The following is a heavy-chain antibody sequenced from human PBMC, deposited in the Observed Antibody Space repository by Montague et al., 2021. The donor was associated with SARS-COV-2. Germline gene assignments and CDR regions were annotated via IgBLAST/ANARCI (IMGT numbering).Heavy chain of an antibody. J-gene: IGHJ4*02. CDR1: GGSISSYY. Sequence: SETLSPTRTVSGGSISSYYWSWIRQPPGKGLEWIGYIYYSGSTNYNPSLKSRVTISVVTSKNQFSLKLSSVTAADTAVYYCARYYYDFWSGYYSHYYFDYWGQGTLVTVSS. CDR2: IYYSGST. V-gene: IGHV4-59*01. D-gene: IGHD3-3*01. CDR3: ARYYYDFWSGYYSHYYFDY.